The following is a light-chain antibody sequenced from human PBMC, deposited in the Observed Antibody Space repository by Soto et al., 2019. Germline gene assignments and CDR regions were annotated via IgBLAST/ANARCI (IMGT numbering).Light chain of an antibody. V-gene: IGLV4-60*03. J-gene: IGLJ3*02. CDR2: VEGSGSY. CDR1: SGHSTYI. CDR3: ETWNSYTRV. Sequence: QLVLTQSSSASASLGSSVKLTCSLSSGHSTYIIAWHQQQPGKAPRHLMNVEGSGSYNKGSGVPDRFSGSSSGADRYLTISNLQSEDEADYYCETWNSYTRVFGGGTKLTVL.